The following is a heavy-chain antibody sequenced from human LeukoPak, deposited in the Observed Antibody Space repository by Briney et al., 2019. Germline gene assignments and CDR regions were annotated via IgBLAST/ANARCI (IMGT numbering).Heavy chain of an antibody. V-gene: IGHV3-23*01. CDR1: GFTFSSYA. D-gene: IGHD3-10*01. J-gene: IGHJ4*02. Sequence: AGSLRLSCAASGFTFSSYAMSWVRQAPGKGLEWVSAISGSGGSTYYADSVKGRFTISRDNSKNTLYLQMNSLRAEDTAVYYCAKDSDPYGSGSYKYDYWGQGTLVTVSS. CDR3: AKDSDPYGSGSYKYDY. CDR2: ISGSGGST.